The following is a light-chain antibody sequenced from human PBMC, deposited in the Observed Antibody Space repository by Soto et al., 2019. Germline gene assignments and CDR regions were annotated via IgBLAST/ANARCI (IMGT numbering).Light chain of an antibody. CDR2: AAS. J-gene: IGKJ2*01. V-gene: IGKV1-12*01. CDR1: QGINSW. Sequence: DIQMTQSPSSVSASVGDRVTITCRASQGINSWLAWYQQKPGKAPKLLIFAASSLHSGVPSRFSGSGSGTDFTLTISSLQPADFATYYCQQANSFPFTFGQGTKLEIK. CDR3: QQANSFPFT.